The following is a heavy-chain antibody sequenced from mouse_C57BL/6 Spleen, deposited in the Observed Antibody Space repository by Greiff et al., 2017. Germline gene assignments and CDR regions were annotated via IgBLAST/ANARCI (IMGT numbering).Heavy chain of an antibody. V-gene: IGHV3-6*01. CDR3: ASLTTVVATDYFDY. D-gene: IGHD1-1*01. J-gene: IGHJ2*01. CDR1: GYSITSGYY. CDR2: ISYDGSN. Sequence: ESGPGLVKPSQSLSLTCSVTGYSITSGYYWNWIRQFPGNKLEWMGYISYDGSNNYNPSLKNRISITRDTSKNQFFLKLNSVTTEDTATYYCASLTTVVATDYFDYWGQGTTLTVSS.